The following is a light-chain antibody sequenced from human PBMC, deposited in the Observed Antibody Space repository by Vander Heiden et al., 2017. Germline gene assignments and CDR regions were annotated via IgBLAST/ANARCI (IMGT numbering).Light chain of an antibody. V-gene: IGLV3-25*03. CDR3: QSADSSGTYRV. Sequence: SYELTQPPSVSVSPGQTARITCSGDALPKQYAYWYQQKPAQAPVLVMYKDSERPSGIPERFSGSSSGTTVTLTISGVQAEDEADYYCQSADSSGTYRVFGTGTKVTVL. J-gene: IGLJ1*01. CDR2: KDS. CDR1: ALPKQY.